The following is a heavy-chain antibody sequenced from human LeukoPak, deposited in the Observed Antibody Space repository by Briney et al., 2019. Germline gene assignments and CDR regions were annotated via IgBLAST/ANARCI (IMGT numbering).Heavy chain of an antibody. D-gene: IGHD2-2*01. CDR3: ARGSYGDAFDI. CDR1: EFTFSSYS. J-gene: IGHJ3*02. Sequence: PGGSLRLSCAVSEFTFSSYSMNWVRQAPGKGLEWVSSISSSGSYIYYADSVKGRFTISRDNAKNSLYLQMNSLRAEDTAVYYCARGSYGDAFDIWGQGTMVTVSS. V-gene: IGHV3-21*01. CDR2: ISSSGSYI.